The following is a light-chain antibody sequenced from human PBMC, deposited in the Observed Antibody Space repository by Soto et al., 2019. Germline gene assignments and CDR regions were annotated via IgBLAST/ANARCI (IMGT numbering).Light chain of an antibody. CDR1: SSDVGGYNY. CDR2: EVS. J-gene: IGLJ3*02. CDR3: SSYAGSNNLV. V-gene: IGLV2-8*01. Sequence: QSALTQPPSASGSPGQSVTISCTGTSSDVGGYNYVSWYQQHPGKAPKVMIYEVSRRPSGVPDRFSGSKSGNTASLTVSGLQAEDEADYYCSSYAGSNNLVFGGGTKVIVL.